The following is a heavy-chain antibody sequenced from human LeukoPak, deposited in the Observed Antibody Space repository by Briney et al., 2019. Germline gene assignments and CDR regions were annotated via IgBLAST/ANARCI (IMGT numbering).Heavy chain of an antibody. Sequence: SETLSLTCTVSGGSISSYYWSWIRQPPGKGLEWIGYIYTSGSTNYNPSLKSRVTISVDTSKNQFSLKLSSVTAADTAVYYCARNRSPLRPNSLFDPWRQGTLVTISS. CDR2: IYTSGST. V-gene: IGHV4-4*09. D-gene: IGHD5-18*01. CDR3: ARNRSPLRPNSLFDP. CDR1: GGSISSYY. J-gene: IGHJ5*02.